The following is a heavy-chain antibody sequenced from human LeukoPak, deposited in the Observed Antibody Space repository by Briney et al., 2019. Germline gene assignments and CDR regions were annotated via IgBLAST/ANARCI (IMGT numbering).Heavy chain of an antibody. Sequence: SETLSLTCTVSGGSISGSSTWCCVRQPPGKGPEWIGNIHNDGRTAYNPSLKSRVTMSLDTSTNQFSLKVNSVTAADTALYYCARVLTAAGLDFWGQGVLVRISS. D-gene: IGHD6-25*01. J-gene: IGHJ4*02. CDR1: GGSISGSST. V-gene: IGHV4-39*07. CDR2: IHNDGRT. CDR3: ARVLTAAGLDF.